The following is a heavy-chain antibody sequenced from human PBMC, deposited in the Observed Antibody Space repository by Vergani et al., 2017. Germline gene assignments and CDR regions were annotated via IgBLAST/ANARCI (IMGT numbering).Heavy chain of an antibody. CDR3: ARHRVEMATSPFDY. J-gene: IGHJ4*02. CDR1: GGSISSSSYY. Sequence: QLQLQESGPGLVKPSETLSLTCTVSGGSISSSSYYWGWIRQPPGKGLEWIGSIYYSGSTYYNQSLKSRVTISVDTSKNQFSLKLSSVTAADTAVYYCARHRVEMATSPFDYWGQGTLVTVSS. V-gene: IGHV4-39*01. D-gene: IGHD5-24*01. CDR2: IYYSGST.